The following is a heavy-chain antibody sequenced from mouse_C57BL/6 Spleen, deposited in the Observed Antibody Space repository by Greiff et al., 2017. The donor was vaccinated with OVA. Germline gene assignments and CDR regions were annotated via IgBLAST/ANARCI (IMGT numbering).Heavy chain of an antibody. CDR2: IYPRSGNT. V-gene: IGHV1-81*01. J-gene: IGHJ2*01. D-gene: IGHD2-5*01. CDR1: GYTFTSYG. Sequence: VKLQESGAELARPGASVKLSCKASGYTFTSYGISWVKQRTGQGLEWIGEIYPRSGNTYYNEKFKGKATLTADKSSSTAYMELRSLTSEDSAVYFCARISNYLGDYWGQGTTLTVSS. CDR3: ARISNYLGDY.